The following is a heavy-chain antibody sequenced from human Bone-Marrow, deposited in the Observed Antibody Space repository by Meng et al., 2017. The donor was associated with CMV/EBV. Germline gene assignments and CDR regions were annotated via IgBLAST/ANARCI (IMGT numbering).Heavy chain of an antibody. V-gene: IGHV3-30-3*01. CDR2: ISYDGSNK. J-gene: IGHJ4*02. Sequence: GESLKISCAASGFTFSSYAMHWVRQAPGKGLEWVAVISYDGSNKYYADSVKGRFTISRDNAKNSLYLQMNSLRAEDTAVYYCARDSGYDFWSGYSTYYFDYWGQGTLVTVSS. D-gene: IGHD3-3*01. CDR3: ARDSGYDFWSGYSTYYFDY. CDR1: GFTFSSYA.